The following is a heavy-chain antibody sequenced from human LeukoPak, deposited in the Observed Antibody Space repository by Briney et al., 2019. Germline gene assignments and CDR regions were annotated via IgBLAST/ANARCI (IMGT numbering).Heavy chain of an antibody. CDR3: AGHPDRLLWFWDGSEQP. D-gene: IGHD3-10*01. CDR2: IDTSGTT. J-gene: IGHJ4*02. Sequence: SETLSLTCTVSGGSLSSYYWSWIRQPAGKGPEWIGRIDTSGTTSYNPSLKSRVTISVDTSKNQFSLKLRSVTAADTAVYYCAGHPDRLLWFWDGSEQPWGQGTLVTVSS. V-gene: IGHV4-4*07. CDR1: GGSLSSYY.